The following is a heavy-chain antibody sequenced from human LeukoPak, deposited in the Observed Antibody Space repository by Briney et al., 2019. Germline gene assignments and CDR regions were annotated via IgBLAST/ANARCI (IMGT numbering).Heavy chain of an antibody. J-gene: IGHJ4*02. Sequence: SVNVSFKASGGTFSSYAISWVRQAAGQGLEWVGRIIPILGLANYAQKFQGRVTITADKSTSTAYMDLSSLRSEDTAVYYCARGLRPYYFDYWGQGTLVTVSS. V-gene: IGHV1-69*04. CDR1: GGTFSSYA. D-gene: IGHD4-17*01. CDR2: IIPILGLA. CDR3: ARGLRPYYFDY.